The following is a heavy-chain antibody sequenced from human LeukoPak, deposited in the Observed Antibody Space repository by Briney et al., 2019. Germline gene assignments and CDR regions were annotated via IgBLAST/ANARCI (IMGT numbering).Heavy chain of an antibody. D-gene: IGHD1-26*01. CDR2: ISSNGGST. Sequence: GSLRLSCAASGFTFSSYAMHWVRQAPGKGLEYVSAISSNGGSTYYANSVKGRFTISRDNSKNTLYLQMGSLRAEDMAVYYCARGLSGSYNPDDAFDIWGQGTMVTVSS. J-gene: IGHJ3*02. V-gene: IGHV3-64*01. CDR1: GFTFSSYA. CDR3: ARGLSGSYNPDDAFDI.